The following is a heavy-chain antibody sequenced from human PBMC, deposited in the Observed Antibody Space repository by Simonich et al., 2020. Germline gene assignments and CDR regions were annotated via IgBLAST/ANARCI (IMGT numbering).Heavy chain of an antibody. J-gene: IGHJ6*02. CDR3: ARHTVKSIAATNYYYGMDV. V-gene: IGHV4-34*01. D-gene: IGHD6-13*01. CDR2: INHSGST. Sequence: QVQLQQWGAGLLKPSETLSLTCAVYGGSFSGYYWSWIRQPPGKGLEWIGEINHSGSTNYNPSLTSRVTISVDTSKNQFSLKLSSVTAADTAVYYCARHTVKSIAATNYYYGMDVWGQGTTVTVSS. CDR1: GGSFSGYY.